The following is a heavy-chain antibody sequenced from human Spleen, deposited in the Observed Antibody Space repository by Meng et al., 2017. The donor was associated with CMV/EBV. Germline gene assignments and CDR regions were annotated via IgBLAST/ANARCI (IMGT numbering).Heavy chain of an antibody. V-gene: IGHV3-11*01. CDR1: GFTFSDYY. CDR2: ISSSASTI. J-gene: IGHJ6*02. D-gene: IGHD4-11*01. Sequence: GGSLRLSCAASGFTFSDYYMSWIRQAPGKGLEWVSYISSSASTIYYADSVKGRFTISRDNSKNTLYLQMNSLRAEDTAVYYCARDHRSNYPYYYYGMDVWGQGTTVTVSS. CDR3: ARDHRSNYPYYYYGMDV.